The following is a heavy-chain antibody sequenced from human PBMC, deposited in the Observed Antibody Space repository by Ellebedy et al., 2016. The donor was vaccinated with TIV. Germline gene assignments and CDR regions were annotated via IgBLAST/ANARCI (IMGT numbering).Heavy chain of an antibody. CDR1: GYTFTSYY. CDR3: ARDRVFNCGGDCYRPEYFQH. Sequence: ASVKVSCXASGYTFTSYYMHWVRQAPGQGLEWMGIINPSGGSTSYAQKFQGRVTMTRDTSTDTAYMELSSLRSEDTAVYYCARDRVFNCGGDCYRPEYFQHWGQGTLVTVSS. CDR2: INPSGGST. V-gene: IGHV1-46*01. D-gene: IGHD2-21*02. J-gene: IGHJ1*01.